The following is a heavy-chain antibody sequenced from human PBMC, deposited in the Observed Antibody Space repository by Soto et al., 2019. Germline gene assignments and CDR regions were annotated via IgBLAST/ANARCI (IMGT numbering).Heavy chain of an antibody. CDR2: IYPGDSDT. D-gene: IGHD2-2*01. V-gene: IGHV5-51*01. J-gene: IGHJ6*02. CDR1: GYSFTSYW. CDR3: ARRGIVVVPAANRVDYYYYGMDV. Sequence: PGESLKISCKGSGYSFTSYWIGWVRQMPGKGLEWVGIIYPGDSDTRYSPSFQGQVTISADKSISTAYLQWSSLKASDTAMYYCARRGIVVVPAANRVDYYYYGMDVWGQGTTVTVSS.